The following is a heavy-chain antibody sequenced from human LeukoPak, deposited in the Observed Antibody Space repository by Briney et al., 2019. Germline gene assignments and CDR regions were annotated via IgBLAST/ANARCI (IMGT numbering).Heavy chain of an antibody. CDR1: GYTFTSYA. CDR3: ARGYYDYVWGSSLIGY. J-gene: IGHJ4*02. V-gene: IGHV7-4-1*02. Sequence: ASVKVSCKASGYTFTSYAMNWVRQAPGQGLERMGWINTNTGNPTYAQGFTGRFVFSLDTSVSTAYLQISSLKAEDTAVYYCARGYYDYVWGSSLIGYWGQGTLVTVSS. CDR2: INTNTGNP. D-gene: IGHD3-16*01.